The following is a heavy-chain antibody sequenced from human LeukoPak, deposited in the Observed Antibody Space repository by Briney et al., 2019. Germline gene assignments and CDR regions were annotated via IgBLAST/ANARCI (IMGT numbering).Heavy chain of an antibody. J-gene: IGHJ6*02. CDR1: GFTFSSYG. CDR2: IWYDGSNK. Sequence: GRSLRLSCAASGFTFSSYGMHWVRQAPGKGLGWVAVIWYDGSNKYYADSVKGRFTISRDNSKNTLYLQMNSLSAEDTAVYYCARSRGGDPTSVYYYGMDVWGQGTTVTVSS. V-gene: IGHV3-33*01. CDR3: ARSRGGDPTSVYYYGMDV. D-gene: IGHD2-21*02.